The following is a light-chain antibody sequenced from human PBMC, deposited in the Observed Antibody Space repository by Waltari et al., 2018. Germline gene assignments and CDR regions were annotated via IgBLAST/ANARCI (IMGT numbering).Light chain of an antibody. CDR1: SLRTYY. V-gene: IGLV3-19*01. Sequence: SSELTQDPAVSVALGQTVRITCQGDSLRTYYANWYQQKPGQAPLLVIFGENDRPSGIPDRFAGSNSGNTASLTITGAEAEDEADYYCNSRKSRDNHTYVFGTGTKVTVL. CDR2: GEN. CDR3: NSRKSRDNHTYV. J-gene: IGLJ1*01.